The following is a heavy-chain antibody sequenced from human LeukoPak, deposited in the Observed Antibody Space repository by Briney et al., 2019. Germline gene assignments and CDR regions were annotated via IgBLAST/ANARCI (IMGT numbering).Heavy chain of an antibody. V-gene: IGHV3-21*01. J-gene: IGHJ4*02. D-gene: IGHD3-3*01. CDR1: GFTFSSYN. Sequence: KAGGSLRLSCAASGFTFSSYNMNWVRQAPGKGLEWVSSISSSSTYIYYTDSVRGRFTISRDNAKNSLYLQMNSLRAEDTAVYWCARDYIAYDPLDYWGQGTLVTVSS. CDR3: ARDYIAYDPLDY. CDR2: ISSSSTYI.